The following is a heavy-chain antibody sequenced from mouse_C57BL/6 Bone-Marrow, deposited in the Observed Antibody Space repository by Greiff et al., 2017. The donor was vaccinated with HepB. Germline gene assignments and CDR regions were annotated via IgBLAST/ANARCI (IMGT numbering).Heavy chain of an antibody. V-gene: IGHV3-6*01. J-gene: IGHJ1*03. Sequence: EVKLMESGPGLVKPSQSLSLTCSVTGYSITSGYYWNWIRQFPGNKLEWMGYISYDGSNNYNPSLKNRISITRDTSKNQFFLKLNSVTTEDTATYYCARETEYFDVWGTGTTVTVSS. CDR3: ARETEYFDV. CDR1: GYSITSGYY. CDR2: ISYDGSN.